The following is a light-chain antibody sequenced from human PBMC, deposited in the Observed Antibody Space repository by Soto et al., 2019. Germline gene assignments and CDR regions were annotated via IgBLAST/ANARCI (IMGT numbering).Light chain of an antibody. V-gene: IGKV3-11*01. J-gene: IGKJ5*01. CDR2: DTF. CDR3: QQRSSGIT. Sequence: EIVLTQSPATLSLSPGERATLSCWASQSVGSSLAWFQQKPGQAPRLLIYDTFKGATGVPARFSGSGSGTDFTLTISSLEPEDFAVYFCQQRSSGITFGQGTRLEIK. CDR1: QSVGSS.